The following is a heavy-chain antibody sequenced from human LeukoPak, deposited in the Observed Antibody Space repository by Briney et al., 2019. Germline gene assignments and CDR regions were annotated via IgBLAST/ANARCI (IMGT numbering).Heavy chain of an antibody. CDR3: ARPYSSGWYTGRFDP. CDR1: GGSISSSSYY. D-gene: IGHD6-19*01. J-gene: IGHJ5*02. Sequence: SETLSLTFTVSGGSISSSSYYWGWIRQPPGKGLEWIGSIYYSGSTYYNPSLKSRVTISVDTSKNQFSLKLSSVTAADTAVYYCARPYSSGWYTGRFDPWGQGTLITVSS. CDR2: IYYSGST. V-gene: IGHV4-39*01.